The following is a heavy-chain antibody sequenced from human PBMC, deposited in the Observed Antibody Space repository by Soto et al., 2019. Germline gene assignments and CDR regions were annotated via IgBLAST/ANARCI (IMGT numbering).Heavy chain of an antibody. V-gene: IGHV5-51*01. Sequence: GESLKISCKGSGYSFTSYWIGWVRQMPGKGLEWMGIIYPGDSDTRYSPSFQGQVTISADKSISTAYLQWSSLKASDTAMYYCARGHSADYYDGSGYLLGYWGQGTLVTV. CDR2: IYPGDSDT. CDR1: GYSFTSYW. CDR3: ARGHSADYYDGSGYLLGY. D-gene: IGHD3-22*01. J-gene: IGHJ4*02.